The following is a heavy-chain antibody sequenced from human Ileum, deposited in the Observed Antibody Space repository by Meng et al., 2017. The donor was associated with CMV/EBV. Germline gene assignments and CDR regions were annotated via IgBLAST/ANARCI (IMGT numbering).Heavy chain of an antibody. Sequence: GESLKISCAVSGFTVTNNHMNWVRQAPGKGLEWVSVIYNDGKTNYADSVKGRFAISRDNSKNRLYLQMNSLRAEDTAVYYCANMGYCSSTSCYTTLGYWGQGTLVTVSS. CDR2: IYNDGKT. CDR3: ANMGYCSSTSCYTTLGY. V-gene: IGHV3-66*01. CDR1: GFTVTNNH. D-gene: IGHD2-2*02. J-gene: IGHJ4*02.